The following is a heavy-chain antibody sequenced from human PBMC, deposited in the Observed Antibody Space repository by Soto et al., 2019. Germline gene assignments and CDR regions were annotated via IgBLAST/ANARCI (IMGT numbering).Heavy chain of an antibody. CDR1: GGSMISYY. CDR3: AKGRSYYYYYGVDV. CDR2: IYYAGST. J-gene: IGHJ6*02. V-gene: IGHV4-59*08. Sequence: PSETLSLTCTVSGGSMISYYWSWIRQPPGRGLEWIGFIYYAGSTKYNPSLNSRVTISVDTSKNQFSLTVTSVTAADTALYYCAKGRSYYYYYGVDVWGQGTTVTVSS.